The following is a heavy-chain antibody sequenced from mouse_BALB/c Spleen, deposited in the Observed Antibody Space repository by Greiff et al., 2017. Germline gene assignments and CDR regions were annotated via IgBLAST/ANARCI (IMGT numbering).Heavy chain of an antibody. Sequence: EVKLVESGGGLVQPGGSLELSCAASGFTFSSYGMSWVRQTPDKRLELVATINSNGGSTYYPDSVKGRFTISRDNAKNTLYLQMSSLKSEDTAMYYCARGSGNYSYAMDYWGQGTSVTVSS. J-gene: IGHJ4*01. V-gene: IGHV5-6-3*01. CDR1: GFTFSSYG. D-gene: IGHD2-1*01. CDR3: ARGSGNYSYAMDY. CDR2: INSNGGST.